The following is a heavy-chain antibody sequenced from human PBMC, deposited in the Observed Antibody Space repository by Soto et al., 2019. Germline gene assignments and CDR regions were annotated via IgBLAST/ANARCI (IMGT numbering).Heavy chain of an antibody. Sequence: LSLTCTVSGGSISSSSYYWGWIRQPPGKGLEWIGSIYYSGSTYYNPSLKSRVTISVDTSKNQFSLKLSSVTAADTAVYYCASSPRGYSSIQLFDYWGQGTLVTVSS. D-gene: IGHD5-18*01. CDR2: IYYSGST. J-gene: IGHJ4*02. CDR3: ASSPRGYSSIQLFDY. CDR1: GGSISSSSYY. V-gene: IGHV4-39*01.